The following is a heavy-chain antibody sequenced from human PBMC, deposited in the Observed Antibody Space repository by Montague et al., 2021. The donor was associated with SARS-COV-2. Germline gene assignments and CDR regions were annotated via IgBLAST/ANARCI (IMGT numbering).Heavy chain of an antibody. D-gene: IGHD6-25*01. CDR1: GGSISSHY. CDR2: IYYTGIT. CDR3: ARGSGCGCSTYFDD. J-gene: IGHJ4*02. V-gene: IGHV4-59*11. Sequence: SETLSLTCTVSGGSISSHYLNWIRLPPGKGLEWVGNIYYTGITNYNTSLKSRVTISVDTSKNQISLKLNSVTAADTAVYYCARGSGCGCSTYFDDWGQGTLVTVSS.